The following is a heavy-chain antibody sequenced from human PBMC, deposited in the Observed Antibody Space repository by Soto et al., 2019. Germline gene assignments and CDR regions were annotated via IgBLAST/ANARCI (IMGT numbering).Heavy chain of an antibody. J-gene: IGHJ5*02. V-gene: IGHV1-69*04. CDR1: GRTFSSYT. CDR3: ARDLYCSGGSCYRP. D-gene: IGHD2-15*01. Sequence: SVKVSCKASGRTFSSYTISWVRQAPGQGLEWMGRIIPILGIANYAQKFQGRVTITADKSTSTAYMELSSLRSEDTAVYYCARDLYCSGGSCYRPWGQGTLVTVSS. CDR2: IIPILGIA.